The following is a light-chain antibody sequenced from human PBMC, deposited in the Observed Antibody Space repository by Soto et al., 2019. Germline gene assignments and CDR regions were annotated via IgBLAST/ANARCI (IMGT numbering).Light chain of an antibody. V-gene: IGLV2-18*02. CDR1: SSDVGSYNR. J-gene: IGLJ1*01. CDR2: EVN. CDR3: SSYTSSSTHV. Sequence: QSALTQPPSVSGSPGQSVTISCTGTSSDVGSYNRVSWYQQPPGTAPKLMIFEVNNRPSGVPDRFSGYKSGNTASLTISGLQPEDDADYYCSSYTSSSTHVFGTGTKLTVL.